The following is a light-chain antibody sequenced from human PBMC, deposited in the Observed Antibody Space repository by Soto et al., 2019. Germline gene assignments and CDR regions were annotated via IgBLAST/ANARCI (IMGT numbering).Light chain of an antibody. V-gene: IGKV1-8*01. J-gene: IGKJ1*01. Sequence: AIRMTQFPSSLSASTGDRVTITCRASQYITSYLAWYQQKPGKAPKLLIYAASTLQSGVPSRFSGSGSGTDFTLTITCLQSEDFATYYCQQYYSYPLTFGQGTKVEIK. CDR3: QQYYSYPLT. CDR1: QYITSY. CDR2: AAS.